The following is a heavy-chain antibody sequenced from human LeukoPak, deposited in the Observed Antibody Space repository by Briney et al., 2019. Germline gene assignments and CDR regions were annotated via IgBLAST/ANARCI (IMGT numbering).Heavy chain of an antibody. J-gene: IGHJ3*02. CDR2: IYPGDSDT. D-gene: IGHD4-23*01. Sequence: GESLKISCKGSGYSFTNYWIGWVRQMPGKGLEWMGIIYPGDSDTRYSPSFQGQVTMSADKSISTAYLQWSSLKASDTAMYYCARPTTVVTPRAFDIWGQGQWSPSLQ. CDR1: GYSFTNYW. CDR3: ARPTTVVTPRAFDI. V-gene: IGHV5-51*01.